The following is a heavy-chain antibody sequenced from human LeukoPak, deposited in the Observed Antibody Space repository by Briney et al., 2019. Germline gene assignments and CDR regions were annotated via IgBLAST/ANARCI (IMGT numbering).Heavy chain of an antibody. CDR1: GGTFSSYA. CDR2: IIPIFGTA. D-gene: IGHD3-10*01. J-gene: IGHJ5*02. CDR3: AREGADYYGSGSYGNWFDP. V-gene: IGHV1-69*13. Sequence: SLKVSCKASGGTFSSYAISWVRQAPGQGHEWMGGIIPIFGTANYAQKFQGRVTITSDESTCTAYMELSSLRSEDTAVYYCAREGADYYGSGSYGNWFDPWGQGTLVTVSS.